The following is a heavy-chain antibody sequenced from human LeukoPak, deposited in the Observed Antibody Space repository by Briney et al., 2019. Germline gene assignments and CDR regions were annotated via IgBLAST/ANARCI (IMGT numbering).Heavy chain of an antibody. CDR2: INGDGSGT. J-gene: IGHJ4*01. D-gene: IGHD3-10*01. CDR1: EFTFGSYW. CDR3: AKYTSGTSYRGLDQ. Sequence: GGSLRLSCVASEFTFGSYWMHWVRQAPGKGLVWVSHINGDGSGTNSADSVKGRFTISRDDSKNTVYLQMNSLRAEDTAVYSCAKYTSGTSYRGLDQWGHGTLVTVSS. V-gene: IGHV3-74*01.